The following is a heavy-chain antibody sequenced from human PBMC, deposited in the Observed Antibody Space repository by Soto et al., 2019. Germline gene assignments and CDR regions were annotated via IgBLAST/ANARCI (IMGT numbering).Heavy chain of an antibody. Sequence: GGSLRLSCAASGFTFSSYAMSWVRQAPGKGLEWVSAISGSGGSTYYADSVKGRFTISRDNSKNTLYLQMNSLRAEDTGVYYYAKDQEWGLLGTITSNFDYWGQGTLVTVSS. CDR3: AKDQEWGLLGTITSNFDY. J-gene: IGHJ4*02. CDR1: GFTFSSYA. CDR2: ISGSGGST. V-gene: IGHV3-23*01. D-gene: IGHD1-26*01.